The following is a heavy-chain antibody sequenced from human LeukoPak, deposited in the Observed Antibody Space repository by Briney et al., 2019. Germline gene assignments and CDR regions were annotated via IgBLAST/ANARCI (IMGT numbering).Heavy chain of an antibody. CDR3: ARDLKFSGSYDY. J-gene: IGHJ4*02. V-gene: IGHV4-61*01. CDR2: IYYSGST. D-gene: IGHD1-26*01. CDR1: GVSVSSGSYY. Sequence: SETLSLTCTVSGVSVSSGSYYWSWIRQPPGKGLEWIGYIYYSGSTNYNPSLKSRVTISVDTSKNQFSLKLSSVTAADTAVYYCARDLKFSGSYDYWGQGTLVTVSS.